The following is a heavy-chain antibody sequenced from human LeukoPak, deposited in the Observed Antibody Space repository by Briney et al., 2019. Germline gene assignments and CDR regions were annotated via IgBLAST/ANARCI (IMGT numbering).Heavy chain of an antibody. CDR2: IKSKTDGGKT. CDR1: GFTFGDYA. D-gene: IGHD3-10*01. CDR3: STVSPYYGSGTTSPDS. Sequence: GRSLRLSCTASGFTFGDYAMSWVRQAPGKGLEWVGRIKSKTDGGKTDYAAPVQGRFSISRDDSENTLYLQMNGLNTEDTAVYYCSTVSPYYGSGTTSPDSWGQGTLVVVSS. J-gene: IGHJ4*02. V-gene: IGHV3-15*01.